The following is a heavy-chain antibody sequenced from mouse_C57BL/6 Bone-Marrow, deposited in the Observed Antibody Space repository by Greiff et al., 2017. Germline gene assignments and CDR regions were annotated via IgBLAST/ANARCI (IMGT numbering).Heavy chain of an antibody. Sequence: VQLKQSGAELVKPGASVKLSCTASGFNIKDYYMHWVKQRTEQGLEWIGRIDPEDGETKYAPKFQGKATITADTSSNTAYLPLSSLTSGDTAVDYCGLPFYCGSSWNYAIDYWGQGTSVTVSS. CDR1: GFNIKDYY. V-gene: IGHV14-2*01. CDR3: GLPFYCGSSWNYAIDY. CDR2: IDPEDGET. D-gene: IGHD1-1*01. J-gene: IGHJ4*01.